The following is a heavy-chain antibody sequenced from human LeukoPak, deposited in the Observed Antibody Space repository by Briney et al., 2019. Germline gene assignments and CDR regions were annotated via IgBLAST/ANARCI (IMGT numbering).Heavy chain of an antibody. CDR3: ARLLKATSYYYGSGLTYNWFDP. D-gene: IGHD3-10*01. CDR2: INYSGST. CDR1: GGSFSGYY. V-gene: IGHV4-34*01. Sequence: PSETLSLTCAVYGGSFSGYYWSWIRQPPGKGLEWIGEINYSGSTNYNPSLKSRVTISVDTSKNQFSLKLSSVTAADTAVYYCARLLKATSYYYGSGLTYNWFDPWGQGTLVTVSS. J-gene: IGHJ5*02.